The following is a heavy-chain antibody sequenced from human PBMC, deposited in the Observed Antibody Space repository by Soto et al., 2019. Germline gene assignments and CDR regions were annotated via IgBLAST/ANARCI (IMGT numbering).Heavy chain of an antibody. CDR3: ARDGVSSTDYTWNYGTYFDY. D-gene: IGHD1-1*01. V-gene: IGHV3-30*03. CDR2: ISYDGNNK. Sequence: PGGSLRLSCAASGFTFSSYTMHWVRQAPGEGLEWVAVISYDGNNKFYADSVKGRFTISRDSSSQTLYLQMNSLRPDDTAMYYCARDGVSSTDYTWNYGTYFDYWGPGAWSPSPQ. CDR1: GFTFSSYT. J-gene: IGHJ4*02.